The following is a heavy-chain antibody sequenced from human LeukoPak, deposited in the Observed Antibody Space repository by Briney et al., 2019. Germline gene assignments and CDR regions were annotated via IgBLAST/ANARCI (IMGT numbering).Heavy chain of an antibody. V-gene: IGHV1-2*02. J-gene: IGHJ1*01. CDR3: ARGYYDSSDFEYFQH. CDR2: INPNSGGT. Sequence: ASVKVSCKASGYTFTGYYMHWVRQAPGQGLEWMGWINPNSGGTNYAQKFQGRVTMTRGTSISTVYMELSRLRSDDTAVFFCARGYYDSSDFEYFQHWGQGTLVTVSS. D-gene: IGHD3-22*01. CDR1: GYTFTGYY.